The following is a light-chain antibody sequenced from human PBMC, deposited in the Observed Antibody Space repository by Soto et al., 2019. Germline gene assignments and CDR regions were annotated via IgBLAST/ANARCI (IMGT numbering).Light chain of an antibody. CDR3: QQRNNGPPVT. CDR1: QSVSRH. V-gene: IGKV3-11*01. CDR2: DAS. Sequence: EIVLTQSPATLSLSPGERATLSCRASQSVSRHLAWYQQKPGQAPRLLIYDASNRATGIPARFSGSGSGTDFALTISSLEPEDFAVYYCQQRNNGPPVTFXGGTKVDIK. J-gene: IGKJ4*01.